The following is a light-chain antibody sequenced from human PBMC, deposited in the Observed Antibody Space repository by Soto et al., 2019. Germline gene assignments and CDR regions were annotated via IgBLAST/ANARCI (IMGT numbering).Light chain of an antibody. CDR2: DVS. CDR3: QQHANWPLT. V-gene: IGKV3-11*01. Sequence: EIVMTQSPASLSVSPGERATLSCRASQSVSSNLAWYQQKPGQAPRLLIYDVSNRATGIPARFSGSGSGTDFTLTISSLEPEDFAVYYCQQHANWPLTFGGGTKVDIK. J-gene: IGKJ4*01. CDR1: QSVSSN.